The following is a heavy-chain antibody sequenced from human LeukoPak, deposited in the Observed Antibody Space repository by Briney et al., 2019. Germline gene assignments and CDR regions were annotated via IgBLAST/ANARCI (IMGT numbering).Heavy chain of an antibody. CDR2: IYHSGST. J-gene: IGHJ4*02. V-gene: IGHV4-30-2*01. D-gene: IGHD3-10*01. Sequence: SETLSLTCAVSGGSISSGGYSWSWIRQPPGKGLEWIGYIYHSGSTYYNPSLKSRVTISVDTSKNQFSLKLSSVTAADTAVYYCARLRDYGSGTFYNDYWGQGTLVTVSS. CDR3: ARLRDYGSGTFYNDY. CDR1: GGSISSGGYS.